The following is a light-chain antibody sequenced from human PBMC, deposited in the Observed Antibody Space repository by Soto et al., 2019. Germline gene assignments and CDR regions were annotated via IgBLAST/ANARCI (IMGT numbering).Light chain of an antibody. V-gene: IGKV3-11*01. CDR3: QLRSNWLLT. Sequence: EIVLTQSPATLSLSPGERATLSCRASQSVSSYLAWYQQKPGQAPRLLIYDASNRATGIPARFSGSGSGTDFTLTISSLEPEDFAVYYSQLRSNWLLTFGGGTKVEIK. CDR2: DAS. CDR1: QSVSSY. J-gene: IGKJ4*01.